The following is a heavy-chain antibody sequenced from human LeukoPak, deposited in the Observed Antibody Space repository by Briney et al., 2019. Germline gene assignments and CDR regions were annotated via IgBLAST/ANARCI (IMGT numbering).Heavy chain of an antibody. Sequence: SETLSLTCTVAGGSISGFYWSWIRQPPGKGLEWIGYMDKSGGTTYNPSLKSRVTISVDTSKNQFSLNLSPVTAADTAVYYCARDYSKGGGFDFWGQGTLVTVSS. J-gene: IGHJ4*02. CDR1: GGSISGFY. D-gene: IGHD4-11*01. CDR3: ARDYSKGGGFDF. V-gene: IGHV4-59*01. CDR2: MDKSGGT.